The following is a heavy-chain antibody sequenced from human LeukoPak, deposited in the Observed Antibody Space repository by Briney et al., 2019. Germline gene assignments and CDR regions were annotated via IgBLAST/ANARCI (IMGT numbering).Heavy chain of an antibody. V-gene: IGHV1-69*04. CDR2: IIPILGIA. CDR1: GGTFSSYA. Sequence: SVKVSCKASGGTFSSYAISWVRQAPGQGLEWMGRIIPILGIANYAQKSQGRVTITADKSTSTAYMELSSLRSEDTAVYYCARVDAAVAGFDYWGQGTLVTVSS. CDR3: ARVDAAVAGFDY. D-gene: IGHD6-19*01. J-gene: IGHJ4*02.